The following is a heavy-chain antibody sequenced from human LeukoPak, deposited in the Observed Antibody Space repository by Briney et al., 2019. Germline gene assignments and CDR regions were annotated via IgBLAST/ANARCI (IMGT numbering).Heavy chain of an antibody. V-gene: IGHV4-39*01. CDR2: IYYSGST. CDR1: GGSISSSSYY. J-gene: IGHJ4*02. CDR3: ARVVAAAGTSDFDY. Sequence: SETLSLTCTVSGGSISSSSYYWGWIRQPPGKWLEWIGSIYYSGSTYYNPSLKSRVTISVDTSKNQFSLKLSSVTAADTAVYYCARVVAAAGTSDFDYWGQGTLVTVSS. D-gene: IGHD6-13*01.